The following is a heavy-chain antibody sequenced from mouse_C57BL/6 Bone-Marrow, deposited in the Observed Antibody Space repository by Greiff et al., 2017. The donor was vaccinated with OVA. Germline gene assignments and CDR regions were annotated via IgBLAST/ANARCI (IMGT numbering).Heavy chain of an antibody. CDR3: AIEYGNYRNYYAMDY. Sequence: QVQLQQSGAELVRPGTSVKMSCKASGYTFTNYWIGWAKQRPGHGLEWIGDIYPGGGYTNYNEKFKGKATLTADKSSSTAYMQFSSLTSEDSAVYYCAIEYGNYRNYYAMDYWGQGTSVTVSS. V-gene: IGHV1-63*01. J-gene: IGHJ4*01. CDR1: GYTFTNYW. D-gene: IGHD2-1*01. CDR2: IYPGGGYT.